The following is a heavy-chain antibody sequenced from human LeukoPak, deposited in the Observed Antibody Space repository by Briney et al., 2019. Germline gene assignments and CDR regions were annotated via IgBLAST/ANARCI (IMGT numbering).Heavy chain of an antibody. J-gene: IGHJ5*02. D-gene: IGHD3-10*01. CDR3: ARDQVVRGVGRGRFDP. Sequence: SETLSLTCTVSGGSIRSGGYYWSWIRQHPGKGLEWIGYIYYSGSTYYNPSLKSRVTISVDTSKNQFSLKLSSVTAADTAVYYCARDQVVRGVGRGRFDPWGQGTLVTVSS. CDR2: IYYSGST. CDR1: GGSIRSGGYY. V-gene: IGHV4-31*03.